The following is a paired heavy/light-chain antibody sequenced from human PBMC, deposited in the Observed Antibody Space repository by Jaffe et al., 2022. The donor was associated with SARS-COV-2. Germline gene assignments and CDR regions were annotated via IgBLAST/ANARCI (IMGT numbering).Heavy chain of an antibody. CDR1: GGSINSSRHH. J-gene: IGHJ6*02. V-gene: IGHV4-39*01. Sequence: QLQLQESGPGLVKPSETLSLTCTVSGGSINSSRHHWGWIRQPPGKGLEWIGSIYYSGSTYYNPSLESRVAISVDTSKNQFSLKLSSVTAADTAVYYCARRKTYYGLDVWGQGTTVTVSS. CDR3: ARRKTYYGLDV. CDR2: IYYSGST.
Light chain of an antibody. CDR1: QSITSH. V-gene: IGKV1-39*01. CDR3: QQSYITLPT. Sequence: DIQLTQSPSSLSASVGDRVTITCRASQSITSHLNWYQQKAGKAPKLLIYAASSLQSGVPSRFSGRGSGTDFTLTISSLQPEDFATYYCQQSYITLPTFGPGTKVDIK. CDR2: AAS. J-gene: IGKJ3*01.